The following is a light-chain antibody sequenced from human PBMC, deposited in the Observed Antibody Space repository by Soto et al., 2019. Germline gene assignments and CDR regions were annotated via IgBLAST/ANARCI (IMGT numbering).Light chain of an antibody. Sequence: DIQMTQSPSTLSTSVGDIVSINCRASQSISSYLNWYQQKPGKAPKLLIYAASSLQSGVPSRFSGSGSGTDFTLTISSLQPEDFATYYCQQSYSTRWTFGQGTKVDIK. CDR1: QSISSY. CDR2: AAS. CDR3: QQSYSTRWT. V-gene: IGKV1-39*01. J-gene: IGKJ1*01.